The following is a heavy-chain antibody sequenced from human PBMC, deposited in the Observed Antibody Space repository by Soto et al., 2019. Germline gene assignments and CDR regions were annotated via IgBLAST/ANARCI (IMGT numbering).Heavy chain of an antibody. CDR3: ARAQYYDILTGYATYYYYGMDV. J-gene: IGHJ6*02. CDR2: ISAYNGNT. V-gene: IGHV1-18*01. Sequence: ASVKVSCKASGYTFTSYGISWVRQAPGQGLEWMGWISAYNGNTNYAQKLQGRVTMTTDTSTSTAYMELRSLRSDDTAVYYCARAQYYDILTGYATYYYYGMDVWGQGTTVTVSS. CDR1: GYTFTSYG. D-gene: IGHD3-9*01.